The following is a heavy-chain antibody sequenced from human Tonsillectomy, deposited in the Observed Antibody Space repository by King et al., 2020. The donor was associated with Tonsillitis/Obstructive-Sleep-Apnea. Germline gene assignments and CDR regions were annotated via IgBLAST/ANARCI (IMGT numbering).Heavy chain of an antibody. CDR2: INNSGRT. J-gene: IGHJ5*02. CDR1: GGSFSGYY. Sequence: VQLQQWGAGLLKPSETLSLTCAVYGGSFSGYYWSWIRQPPGKGLEWIVVINNSGRTNYNPSLKSRVTISVDTSKNQFSLKLSSVTAADTAVYYCARAGSLQNWFDPWGQGTLVTVSS. D-gene: IGHD3-10*01. CDR3: ARAGSLQNWFDP. V-gene: IGHV4-34*01.